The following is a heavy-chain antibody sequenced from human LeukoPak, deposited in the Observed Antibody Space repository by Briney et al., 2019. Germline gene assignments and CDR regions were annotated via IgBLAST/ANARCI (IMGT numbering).Heavy chain of an antibody. CDR3: ARVMEVRGYSYGYTGYYGMDV. V-gene: IGHV4-4*07. CDR1: GGSISSYY. Sequence: SETLSLTCTGSGGSISSYYWSWIRQPAGKGLEWIGRIYTSGSTNYNPSLKSRVTMSVDTSKNQFSLKLGSVTAADTAVYYCARVMEVRGYSYGYTGYYGMDVWGQGTTVTVSS. J-gene: IGHJ6*02. CDR2: IYTSGST. D-gene: IGHD5-18*01.